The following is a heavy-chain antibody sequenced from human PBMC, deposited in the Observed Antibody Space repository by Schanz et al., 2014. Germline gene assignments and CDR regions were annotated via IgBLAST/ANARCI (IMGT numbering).Heavy chain of an antibody. J-gene: IGHJ2*01. CDR2: VFPNGIT. Sequence: QVQLQESGPGLVKPSQTLSLTCTVSGGSIRSGTYYWSWIRQPAGKALEWVGRVFPNGITNYNPSPKRRVTISLDRSKNRVSLPVTSLTAADTAVYYCARDTTWRLDLWGRGTLVTVSS. CDR1: GGSIRSGTYY. CDR3: ARDTTWRLDL. V-gene: IGHV4-61*02. D-gene: IGHD1-1*01.